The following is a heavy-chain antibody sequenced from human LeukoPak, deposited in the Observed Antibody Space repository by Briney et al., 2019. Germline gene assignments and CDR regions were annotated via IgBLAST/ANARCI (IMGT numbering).Heavy chain of an antibody. D-gene: IGHD3-3*01. CDR3: ARQWIADFWSGQHFDN. J-gene: IGHJ4*02. V-gene: IGHV4-39*01. CDR1: GGSISSSSYY. Sequence: SETLSLTCTVSGGSISSSSYYWGWIRQPPGKGLEWIGSIYYTGSTYYNPFLRSRVTISVDTSKNQFSLKLRSVTAADTAVYYCARQWIADFWSGQHFDNWGQGTLVTVSS. CDR2: IYYTGST.